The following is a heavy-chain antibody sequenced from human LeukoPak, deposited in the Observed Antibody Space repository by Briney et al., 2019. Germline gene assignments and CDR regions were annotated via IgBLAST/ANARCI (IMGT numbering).Heavy chain of an antibody. V-gene: IGHV4-30-4*01. CDR2: ISYSGST. CDR3: ARAGDSSGYYYFDY. Sequence: SETLSLTCTVSGGSISSGDYYWSWIRQPPGKGLEWIGYISYSGSTYYNRSLKSRVTISINTSKTQFSLKLSSVTAADTAVYYCARAGDSSGYYYFDYWGQGTLVTVSS. CDR1: GGSISSGDYY. J-gene: IGHJ4*02. D-gene: IGHD3-22*01.